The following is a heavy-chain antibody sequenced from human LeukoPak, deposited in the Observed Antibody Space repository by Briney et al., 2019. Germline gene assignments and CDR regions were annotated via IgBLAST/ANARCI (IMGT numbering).Heavy chain of an antibody. J-gene: IGHJ4*02. CDR1: GFSFSSYG. V-gene: IGHV3-30*18. Sequence: GGSLRLSCAASGFSFSSYGMHWVRQAPGKGLEWVAVISYDGSNKYYADSVKGRFTISRDNSKNTLYLQMNSLRAGDTAVYYCAKPHFDDWGQGTLVTVSS. CDR2: ISYDGSNK. CDR3: AKPHFDD.